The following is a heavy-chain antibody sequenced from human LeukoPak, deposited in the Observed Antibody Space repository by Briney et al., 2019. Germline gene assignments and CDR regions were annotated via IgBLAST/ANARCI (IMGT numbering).Heavy chain of an antibody. CDR1: GXTFSSYW. V-gene: IGHV3-7*05. CDR2: VKQDGSEK. D-gene: IGHD1-26*01. CDR3: ARYSGNYRAFDI. J-gene: IGHJ3*02. Sequence: PGGSLRLSCAASGXTFSSYWVSWVRQAPGKGLEWLANVKQDGSEKYYVDSVKGRFTISRDNPKNSLYLQMNSLRAEDTAVYYCARYSGNYRAFDIWGQGTIVTVSS.